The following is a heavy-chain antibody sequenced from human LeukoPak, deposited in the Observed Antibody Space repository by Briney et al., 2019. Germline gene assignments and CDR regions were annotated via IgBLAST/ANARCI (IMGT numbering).Heavy chain of an antibody. CDR1: GFTFSSYG. Sequence: GGSLRLSCAASGFTFSSYGMHWVRQAPGKGLEWVAVISYDGSNKYYADSVRGRFTISRDNSKNTLYLQMNSLRAEDTAVYYCAKPYGDYLPYFDYWGQGTLVTVSS. CDR2: ISYDGSNK. J-gene: IGHJ4*02. D-gene: IGHD4-17*01. V-gene: IGHV3-30*18. CDR3: AKPYGDYLPYFDY.